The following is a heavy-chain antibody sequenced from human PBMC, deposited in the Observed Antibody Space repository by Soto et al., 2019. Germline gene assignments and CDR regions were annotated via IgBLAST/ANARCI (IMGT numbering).Heavy chain of an antibody. J-gene: IGHJ4*02. CDR1: GGSISSYY. D-gene: IGHD3-22*01. CDR2: IYYSGST. CDR3: ARTTYYYDSSGYWPFDY. Sequence: PSETLSLTCTVSGGSISSYYWSWIRQPPGKGLEWIGYIYYSGSTNYNPSLKSRVTISVDTSKNQFSLKLSSVTAADTAVYYCARTTYYYDSSGYWPFDYWGQGTLVTVSS. V-gene: IGHV4-59*01.